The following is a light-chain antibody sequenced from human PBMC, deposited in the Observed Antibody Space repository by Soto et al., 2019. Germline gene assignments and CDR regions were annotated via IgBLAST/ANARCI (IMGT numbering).Light chain of an antibody. J-gene: IGKJ5*01. Sequence: EIVLTPSPGPLSLSSGGRGPLPCRASQSVSNNYLAWYQQKPGQAPRLLIYDASIRATGIPARFSGSGSETDFTLTISSLEPEDFAVYYCQQRASWVTFGQGTRLEI. CDR2: DAS. CDR3: QQRASWVT. CDR1: QSVSNNY. V-gene: IGKV3D-20*02.